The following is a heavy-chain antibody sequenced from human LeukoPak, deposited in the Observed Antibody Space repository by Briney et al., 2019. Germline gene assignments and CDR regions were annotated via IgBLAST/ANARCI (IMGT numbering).Heavy chain of an antibody. CDR2: ISYDGSNK. Sequence: PGGSLRLSCAASGFTFSSYAMHWVRQAPGKGLEWVAVISYDGSNKYYADSVKGRFTISRDNSKNTLYLQMNSLRAEDTAVYYCARRGIAVAVMYYFDYWGQGTLVTVSS. V-gene: IGHV3-30*04. D-gene: IGHD6-19*01. CDR1: GFTFSSYA. CDR3: ARRGIAVAVMYYFDY. J-gene: IGHJ4*02.